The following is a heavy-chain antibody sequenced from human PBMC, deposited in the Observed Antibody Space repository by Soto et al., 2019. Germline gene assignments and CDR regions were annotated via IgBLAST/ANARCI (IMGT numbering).Heavy chain of an antibody. CDR3: ARAKLVVEGRFDY. Sequence: GSLRLSCAASGFTFSSYAMSWVRQAPGKGLEWLSAISSTGGSTYYAGSVKGRFTISRDNADNTLYLHMNSLRAEDTAVYYCARAKLVVEGRFDYWGQGTLVTVSS. D-gene: IGHD3-22*01. J-gene: IGHJ4*02. V-gene: IGHV3-23*01. CDR2: ISSTGGST. CDR1: GFTFSSYA.